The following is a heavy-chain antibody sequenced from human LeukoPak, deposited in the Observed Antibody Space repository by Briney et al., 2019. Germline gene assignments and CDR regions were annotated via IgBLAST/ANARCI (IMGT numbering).Heavy chain of an antibody. J-gene: IGHJ4*02. V-gene: IGHV3-21*01. Sequence: GGSLRLSCAASGFTFSDHYMDWVRQAPGKGLEWVSSISGSNSYIFYADSVKGRFTVSRDNAKDSLYLQMNSLRAEDTAVYYCARALTTLTYEGYWGQGTLVTVSS. CDR2: ISGSNSYI. CDR1: GFTFSDHY. D-gene: IGHD1-1*01. CDR3: ARALTTLTYEGY.